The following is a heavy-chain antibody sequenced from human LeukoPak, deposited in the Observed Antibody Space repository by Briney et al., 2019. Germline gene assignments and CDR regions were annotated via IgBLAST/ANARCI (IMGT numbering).Heavy chain of an antibody. CDR2: IYSDGST. D-gene: IGHD5-12*01. CDR3: ASSNSGLRPFDY. J-gene: IGHJ4*02. CDR1: GFTVSSNY. Sequence: GGSLRLSCAASGFTVSSNYMNWVRQAPGKGLEWVSIIYSDGSTNYADSVKGRFTISRDNSKNTLYLQMNSLRAEDTAVYYCASSNSGLRPFDYWGQGTLVTVSS. V-gene: IGHV3-66*01.